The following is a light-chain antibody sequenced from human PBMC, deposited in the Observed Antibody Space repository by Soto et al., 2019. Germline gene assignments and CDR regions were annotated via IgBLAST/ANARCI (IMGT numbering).Light chain of an antibody. Sequence: QSALTQPRSVSGSPGQSVTISCTGTSSDVGGYKFVSWYQQHSGKAPKLMIYDVSQRPSGVPDRFSGSTSGNTASLTISGLQAEDQAEYYCCSYVGRYVFGAGTKVTV. V-gene: IGLV2-11*01. CDR1: SSDVGGYKF. J-gene: IGLJ1*01. CDR3: CSYVGRYV. CDR2: DVS.